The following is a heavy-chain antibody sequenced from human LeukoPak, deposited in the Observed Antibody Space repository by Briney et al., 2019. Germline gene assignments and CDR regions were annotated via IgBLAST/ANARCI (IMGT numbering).Heavy chain of an antibody. Sequence: SVKVSCKASGGTFSSYAISWVRQAPGQGLEWMGGIIPIFGTVHYPQKFQGRVTLTADESTNTAYIELSSLRSEDTAVYYCARALPRGTFFVFGSGAMGVWGKGTTVTVSS. J-gene: IGHJ6*04. CDR3: ARALPRGTFFVFGSGAMGV. V-gene: IGHV1-69*13. CDR2: IIPIFGTV. D-gene: IGHD1-1*01. CDR1: GGTFSSYA.